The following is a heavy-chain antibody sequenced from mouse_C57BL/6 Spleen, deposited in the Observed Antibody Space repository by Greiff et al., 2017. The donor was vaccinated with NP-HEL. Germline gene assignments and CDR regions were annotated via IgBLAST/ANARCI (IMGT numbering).Heavy chain of an antibody. CDR2: ISSGGSYT. V-gene: IGHV5-6*01. J-gene: IGHJ3*01. CDR3: ARQEGDGYFFAY. D-gene: IGHD2-3*01. Sequence: EVQLQQSGGDLVKPGGSLKLSCAASGFTFSSYGMSWVRQTPDKRLEWVATISSGGSYTYYPDSVKGRFTISRDNAKNTLYLQMSSLKSEDTAMYYCARQEGDGYFFAYWGQGTLVTVSA. CDR1: GFTFSSYG.